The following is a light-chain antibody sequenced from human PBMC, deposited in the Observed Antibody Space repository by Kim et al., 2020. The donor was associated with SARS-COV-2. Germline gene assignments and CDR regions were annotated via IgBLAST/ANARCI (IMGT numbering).Light chain of an antibody. J-gene: IGLJ1*01. CDR3: QSYDSSLSGSV. V-gene: IGLV1-40*01. Sequence: QRVTISCPGTSSNIGAVYDVHWDQQLPGTAPKLLIYGNTNRPAGVPNRFSGSKSGTSVSLAISGLQAEDEADYYCQSYDSSLSGSVFGTGTKVTVL. CDR1: SSNIGAVYD. CDR2: GNT.